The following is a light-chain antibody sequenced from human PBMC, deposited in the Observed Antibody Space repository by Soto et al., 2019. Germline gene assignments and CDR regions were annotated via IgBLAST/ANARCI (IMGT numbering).Light chain of an antibody. Sequence: DIVMTESPESLAVSLGERATINCKSSQSVLSRSNNKNCLAWYQQKSGQPPKLLIYWASARESGVPDRFSGSGSETDFTLTISSLQAEDVAEYYCQHYHSILWTFGQGTRVEIK. CDR3: QHYHSILWT. J-gene: IGKJ1*01. CDR2: WAS. CDR1: QSVLSRSNNKNC. V-gene: IGKV4-1*01.